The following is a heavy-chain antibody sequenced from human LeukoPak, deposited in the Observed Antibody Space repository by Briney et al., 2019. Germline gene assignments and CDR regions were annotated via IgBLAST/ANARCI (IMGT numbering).Heavy chain of an antibody. CDR1: GYSSTMYW. D-gene: IGHD3-3*01. CDR2: TLPGDFNT. V-gene: IGHV5-51*01. J-gene: IGHJ3*02. CDR3: ARRTARGYDI. Sequence: GESLKISCRTSGYSSTMYWVAWVRQMPGKGLEWMGITLPGDFNTRYSPSFQGQVSISADKSVNTAYLQWSSLKASDTGMYYCARRTARGYDIWGQGTMITVSS.